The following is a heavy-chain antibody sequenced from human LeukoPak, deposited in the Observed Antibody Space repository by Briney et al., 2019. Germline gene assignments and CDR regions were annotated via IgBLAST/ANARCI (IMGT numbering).Heavy chain of an antibody. Sequence: SQTLSLTCTVSGGSISSGSYYWAWIRQPPGKGLEWIGSVYHTGSTYSNPSLKSRVTISVDTSKNQISLKLTSVTGADTAVYYCAGERGEEYSSGWYKTNYFYNWGQGIRVTVSS. D-gene: IGHD6-19*01. CDR3: AGERGEEYSSGWYKTNYFYN. CDR2: VYHTGST. V-gene: IGHV4-39*07. CDR1: GGSISSGSYY. J-gene: IGHJ4*02.